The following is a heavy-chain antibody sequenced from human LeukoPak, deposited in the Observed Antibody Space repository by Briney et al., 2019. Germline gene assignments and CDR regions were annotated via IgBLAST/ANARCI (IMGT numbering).Heavy chain of an antibody. CDR1: GGSISSSSYY. J-gene: IGHJ5*02. Sequence: PSETLSLTCTVSGGSISSSSYYWGWIRQPPGKGLEWIGSIYYSGSTYYNPSLKSRVTISVDTSKNQFSLKLSSVTAADTAVYYCARPHCSSTSCYTDWFDPWGQGTLVTVSS. CDR2: IYYSGST. V-gene: IGHV4-39*01. D-gene: IGHD2-2*01. CDR3: ARPHCSSTSCYTDWFDP.